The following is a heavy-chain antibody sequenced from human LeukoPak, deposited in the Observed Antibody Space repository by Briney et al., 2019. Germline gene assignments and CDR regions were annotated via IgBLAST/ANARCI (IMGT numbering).Heavy chain of an antibody. D-gene: IGHD1-7*01. CDR2: IYTSGST. CDR1: GGSISSYY. CDR3: ARGKEMATMWNSANWFDP. J-gene: IGHJ5*02. Sequence: SETLSLTCTVSGGSISSYYWSWIRQPAGKGLEWIGRIYTSGSTNYNPSLKSRVTMSVDTSKNQFSLRLSSVTAADTAVYHCARGKEMATMWNSANWFDPWGQGTLVTVSS. V-gene: IGHV4-4*07.